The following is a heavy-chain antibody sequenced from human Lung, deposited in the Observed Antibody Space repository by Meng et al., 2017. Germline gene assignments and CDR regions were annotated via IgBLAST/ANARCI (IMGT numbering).Heavy chain of an antibody. J-gene: IGHJ4*02. Sequence: VHPVQSGAEGKKPGASVKGSCKSSDYTFPGYGVSWVRQAPGQGLEWMAWLGAHDGDRSHAPRFQGRVTVTADRLTATSFMELRNLRYDDTAVYYCARGTPGRSYSDFWGQGTLVTVSS. D-gene: IGHD3-10*01. V-gene: IGHV1-18*04. CDR3: ARGTPGRSYSDF. CDR1: DYTFPGYG. CDR2: LGAHDGDR.